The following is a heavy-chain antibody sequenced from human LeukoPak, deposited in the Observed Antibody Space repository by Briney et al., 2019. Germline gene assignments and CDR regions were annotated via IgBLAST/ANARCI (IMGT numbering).Heavy chain of an antibody. CDR1: GFIFSNYA. CDR3: ARDRSGAFDY. Sequence: GGSLRLSCAASGFIFSNYAMYWVRQAPGKGLESVAAISTKGGSTSYADSVKGRMTISRDDSKNTLFLQMGSLTTDDMGLYFCARDRSGAFDYWGQGSLVTVSS. J-gene: IGHJ4*02. CDR2: ISTKGGST. V-gene: IGHV3-64*02. D-gene: IGHD6-19*01.